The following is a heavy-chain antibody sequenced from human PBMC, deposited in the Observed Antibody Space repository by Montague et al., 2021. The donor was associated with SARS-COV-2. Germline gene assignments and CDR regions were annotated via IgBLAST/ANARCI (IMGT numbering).Heavy chain of an antibody. CDR2: IYYTETTYYNPAPISGTT. CDR3: LKGGGIGVSDS. Sequence: SETLSLTCTLSGGSFSTTRNYWNWIRQPPGKGLEWIGTIYYTETTYYNPAPISGTTYYSPSLKSRVTTSVDTSRNQVFLNLRSVTATDTAVYYCLKGGGIGVSDSWGQGTLVTVSS. J-gene: IGHJ4*02. D-gene: IGHD6-19*01. V-gene: IGHV4-39*01. CDR1: GGSFSTTRNY.